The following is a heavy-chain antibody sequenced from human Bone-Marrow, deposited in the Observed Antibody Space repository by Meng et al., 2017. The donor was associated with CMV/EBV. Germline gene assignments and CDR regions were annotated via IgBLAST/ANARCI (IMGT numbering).Heavy chain of an antibody. J-gene: IGHJ4*02. CDR2: ISAYNGNT. V-gene: IGHV1-18*01. D-gene: IGHD3-3*01. Sequence: ASVKVSCKASGYTFTSYGISWVRQAPGQGLEWMGWISAYNGNTNYAQKLQGRVTMTTDTSTSTAYMELRSLRSDDTAVYYFARGEGRITIFGVVIKGPLAYWGQGTLVTVSS. CDR3: ARGEGRITIFGVVIKGPLAY. CDR1: GYTFTSYG.